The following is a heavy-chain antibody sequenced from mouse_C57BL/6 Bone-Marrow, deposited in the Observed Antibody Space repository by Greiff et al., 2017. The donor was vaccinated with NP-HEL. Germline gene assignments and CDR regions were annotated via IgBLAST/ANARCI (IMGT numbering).Heavy chain of an antibody. Sequence: EVQLLESGAELVKPGASVKLSCTASGFNITDYYMHWVKQRTEQGLEWIGRIDPGDGDTNYDPKFKGKATITADTSSNTAYLQLSSLTSDDTAVYYCARRYCDYSYFDYWGQGTTLTVSS. D-gene: IGHD2-4*01. CDR1: GFNITDYY. CDR2: IDPGDGDT. CDR3: ARRYCDYSYFDY. V-gene: IGHV14-2*01. J-gene: IGHJ2*01.